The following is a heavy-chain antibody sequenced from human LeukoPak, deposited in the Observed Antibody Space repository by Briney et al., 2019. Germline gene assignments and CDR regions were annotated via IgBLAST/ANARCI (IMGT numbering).Heavy chain of an antibody. Sequence: GRSLRLSCAASRFAFSGYGMHWVRQAPGKGLEWVAVIAYDGSNKYYADSVKGRFTNSRDNSKNTLYLQMNSLRAEDTAVYYCANDLLRLSFDYWGQGTLVTVSS. D-gene: IGHD2/OR15-2a*01. CDR2: IAYDGSNK. V-gene: IGHV3-30*18. CDR1: RFAFSGYG. CDR3: ANDLLRLSFDY. J-gene: IGHJ4*02.